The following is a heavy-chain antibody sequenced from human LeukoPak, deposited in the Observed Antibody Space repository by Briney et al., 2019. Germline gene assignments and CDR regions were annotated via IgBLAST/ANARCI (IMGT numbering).Heavy chain of an antibody. CDR1: GFTFTSFT. J-gene: IGHJ3*02. CDR2: ISSSSSTI. V-gene: IGHV3-48*04. CDR3: ARAFDI. Sequence: GGSLRLSCAASGFTFTSFTMNWVRQAPGKGLQWVSYISSSSSTIYYADSVKGRFTISRDNAKNSLYLQMNSLRAEDTAVYYCARAFDIWGQGTMVTVSS.